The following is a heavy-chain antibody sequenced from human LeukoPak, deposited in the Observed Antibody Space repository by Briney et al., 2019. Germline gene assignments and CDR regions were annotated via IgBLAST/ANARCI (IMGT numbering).Heavy chain of an antibody. J-gene: IGHJ3*02. V-gene: IGHV3-21*01. CDR2: ISSDSSYI. CDR1: GGSFSSNS. CDR3: ARVYSSSMVDAFDI. D-gene: IGHD6-13*01. Sequence: PSETLSLTCTVSGGSFSSNSYYWGWIRQPPGKGLEWVSSISSDSSYIYYADAVRGRFTVSRDNAKYSLYLQMNSLRAEDTAVYYCARVYSSSMVDAFDIWGQGTMVTVSS.